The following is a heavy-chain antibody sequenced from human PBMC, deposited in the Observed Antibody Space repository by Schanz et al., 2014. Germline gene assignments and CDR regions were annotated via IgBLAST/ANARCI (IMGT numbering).Heavy chain of an antibody. V-gene: IGHV3-30*18. D-gene: IGHD2-2*01. CDR3: AKDSTHIDIVLVPTAIDY. CDR2: MSYDGSIK. CDR1: EFTFSSYK. J-gene: IGHJ4*02. Sequence: VQLVESGGGLVKPGGSLRLSCEASEFTFSSYKMSWIRQAPGKGLEWVAAMSYDGSIKYYGDSVKGRFTISRDNSKNTLYLHMNTLRSEDTAVYYCAKDSTHIDIVLVPTAIDYWGQGTLVTVSS.